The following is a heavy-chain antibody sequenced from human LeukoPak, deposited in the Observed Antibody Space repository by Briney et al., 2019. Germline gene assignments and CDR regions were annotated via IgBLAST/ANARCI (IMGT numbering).Heavy chain of an antibody. V-gene: IGHV4-39*07. Sequence: PSETLSLTCTVSGGSISSSSYYWSWIRQPPGKGLEWIGEINHGGSTNYNPSLKSRVTISVGTSKNRFSLRLNSVTAADTAVYYCARRRTFYYDSSGNYRRRGFHFDYWGQGTLVTVSS. CDR3: ARRRTFYYDSSGNYRRRGFHFDY. CDR1: GGSISSSSYY. CDR2: INHGGST. J-gene: IGHJ4*02. D-gene: IGHD3-22*01.